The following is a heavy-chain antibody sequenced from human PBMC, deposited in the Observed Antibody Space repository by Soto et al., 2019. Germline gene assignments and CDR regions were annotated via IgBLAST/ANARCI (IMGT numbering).Heavy chain of an antibody. CDR3: ARSPGIAVWGDY. CDR1: GYTFTSYA. Sequence: QVQLVQSGAEVKKPGASVKVSCKASGYTFTSYAMHWVRQAPGQRLEWMGWINAGNGNTKYSQKFQGRVTITRDTSASTAYMELSSLRSEDTAVYSCARSPGIAVWGDYWGQGPLVTVSS. V-gene: IGHV1-3*01. J-gene: IGHJ4*02. CDR2: INAGNGNT. D-gene: IGHD6-19*01.